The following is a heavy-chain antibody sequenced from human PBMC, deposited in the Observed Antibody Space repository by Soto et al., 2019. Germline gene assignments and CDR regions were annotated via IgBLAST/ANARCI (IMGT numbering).Heavy chain of an antibody. J-gene: IGHJ4*02. CDR2: ISSSSSYI. V-gene: IGHV3-21*01. D-gene: IGHD3-9*01. CDR3: ARDIDYDILTDYFDY. Sequence: PGGSLRLSCPASGVTCSSYSMNWVRQAPGKGLEWVSSISSSSSYIYYSDSVKGRFTISRDNAKNSLYLQMNSLRAEDTAVYYCARDIDYDILTDYFDYWGQGTLVPVSS. CDR1: GVTCSSYS.